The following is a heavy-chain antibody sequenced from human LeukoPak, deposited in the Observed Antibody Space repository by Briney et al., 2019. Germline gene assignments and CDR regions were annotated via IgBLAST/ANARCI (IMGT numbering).Heavy chain of an antibody. CDR2: INHSGST. CDR1: GGSFSGYY. CDR3: AGGPGLCSFDY. J-gene: IGHJ4*02. D-gene: IGHD2-2*01. Sequence: SETLSLTCAVYGGSFSGYYWSWIRQPPGKGLEWIGEINHSGSTNYNPSLKSRVTISVDTSKNQFSLKLSSVTAADTAVYYCAGGPGLCSFDYWGQGTLVTVSS. V-gene: IGHV4-34*01.